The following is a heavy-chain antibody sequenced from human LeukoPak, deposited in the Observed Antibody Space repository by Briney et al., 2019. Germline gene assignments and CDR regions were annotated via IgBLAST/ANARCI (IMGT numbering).Heavy chain of an antibody. Sequence: GESLKISCKGSGYSFTSYWIGWVRPMPGKGLEWMGIIYPGDSDTRYSPSFQGQVTISADKSISTAYLQWSSLKASDTAMYYCASSSGSYRNYFDYWGQGTLVTVSS. V-gene: IGHV5-51*01. CDR3: ASSSGSYRNYFDY. D-gene: IGHD3-10*01. CDR2: IYPGDSDT. CDR1: GYSFTSYW. J-gene: IGHJ4*02.